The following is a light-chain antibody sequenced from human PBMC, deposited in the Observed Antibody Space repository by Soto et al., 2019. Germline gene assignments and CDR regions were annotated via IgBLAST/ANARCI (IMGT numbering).Light chain of an antibody. CDR2: DAS. CDR1: QSISNY. Sequence: DIQMTQSPSSLSASVGDRVTITCRASQSISNYLNWYQQKPGKTPKLLIYDASTLQRGVPSRLSGSGSGTEFTLSISSLQPEDFATYYCQQSYITPYTFGQGTKLEIK. V-gene: IGKV1-39*01. J-gene: IGKJ2*01. CDR3: QQSYITPYT.